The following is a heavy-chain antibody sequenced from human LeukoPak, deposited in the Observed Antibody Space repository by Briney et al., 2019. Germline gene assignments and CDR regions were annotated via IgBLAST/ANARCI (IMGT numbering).Heavy chain of an antibody. Sequence: GGSLRLSCAASGFTFSSYSMNWARQAPGKGLEWVSSISSSSSYIYYADSVKGRFTISRDNAKNSLYLQMNSLRAEDTAVYYCARGGHSSSETDYWGQGTLVTVSS. V-gene: IGHV3-21*01. CDR1: GFTFSSYS. CDR3: ARGGHSSSETDY. J-gene: IGHJ4*02. CDR2: ISSSSSYI. D-gene: IGHD6-6*01.